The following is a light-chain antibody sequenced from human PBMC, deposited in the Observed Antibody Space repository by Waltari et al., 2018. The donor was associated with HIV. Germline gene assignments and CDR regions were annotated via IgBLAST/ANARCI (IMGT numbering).Light chain of an antibody. V-gene: IGKV1-9*01. CDR2: SAS. CDR3: QQLNSSPSPCT. Sequence: DIQLTQSPSFLSASVGDRATITCRASQGVCNYLAWYQQKPGKAPKLLIYSASTSQCGVPSRFSGRKSGTEFTLTISSLQPEDFPTYYCQQLNSSPSPCTFGPGTKVDIK. J-gene: IGKJ3*01. CDR1: QGVCNY.